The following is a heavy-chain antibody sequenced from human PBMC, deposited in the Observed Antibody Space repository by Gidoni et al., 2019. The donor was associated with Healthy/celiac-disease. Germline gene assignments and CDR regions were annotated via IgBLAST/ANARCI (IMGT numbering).Heavy chain of an antibody. CDR1: GGSISSSIW. V-gene: IGHV4-4*02. CDR3: ARRSIRGINYDSSGYLLDY. J-gene: IGHJ4*02. CDR2: IYHSGST. Sequence: QVQLQESGPGLVKPSGTLSLTCAVSGGSISSSIWWSWVRQPPGKGMEWFGEIYHSGSTNYNPFLKSRVTISVDKSKNQFSLKLSSVTAADTAVYYCARRSIRGINYDSSGYLLDYWGQGTLVTVSS. D-gene: IGHD3-22*01.